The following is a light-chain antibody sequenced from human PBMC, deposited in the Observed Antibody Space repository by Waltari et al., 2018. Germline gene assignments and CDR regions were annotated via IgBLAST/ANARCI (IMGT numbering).Light chain of an antibody. J-gene: IGKJ1*01. CDR2: WAS. Sequence: DIVLTQSPNSLAVPLGETATFKCSSIQSLLSSSNNKNYLSWYQQKQGQPPKLLIYWASTRESGVPDRISGSGSGTDFTLTISSLQAEDVAVYYCLQYYATPRTFGQGTKLEI. CDR1: QSLLSSSNNKNY. V-gene: IGKV4-1*01. CDR3: LQYYATPRT.